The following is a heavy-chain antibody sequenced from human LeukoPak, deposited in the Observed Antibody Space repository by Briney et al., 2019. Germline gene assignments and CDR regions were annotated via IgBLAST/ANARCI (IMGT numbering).Heavy chain of an antibody. V-gene: IGHV3-73*01. Sequence: GGSLKLSCAASGFSFSGSGMHWVRQASGKGLEWVGHIRSKSDNYATTYTASVEGRFTISRDDSRNTALLHMNSLKTEDTAVYYCSTVGSIQVAARDYWGQGTLVTVSS. CDR3: STVGSIQVAARDY. D-gene: IGHD6-13*01. CDR1: GFSFSGSG. J-gene: IGHJ4*02. CDR2: IRSKSDNYAT.